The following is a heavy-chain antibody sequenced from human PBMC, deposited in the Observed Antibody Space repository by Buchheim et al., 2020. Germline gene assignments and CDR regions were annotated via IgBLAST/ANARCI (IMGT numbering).Heavy chain of an antibody. Sequence: QVQLQESGPGLVKPSETLSLTCTVSGGSIGSYYWNWIRQPPGKGLEWIGYIFHSGSTKYNPSLKSRLTMSVDTSKDQFSLMLSSLTAADTAVYYCARAHYYDVTGYYSYDFDYWGQGT. CDR2: IFHSGST. V-gene: IGHV4-59*01. CDR1: GGSIGSYY. J-gene: IGHJ4*02. CDR3: ARAHYYDVTGYYSYDFDY. D-gene: IGHD3-22*01.